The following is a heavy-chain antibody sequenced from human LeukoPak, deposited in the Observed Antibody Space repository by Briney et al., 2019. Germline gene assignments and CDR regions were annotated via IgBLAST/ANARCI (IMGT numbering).Heavy chain of an antibody. CDR3: AKGGAQWFGELLSGSRNGFDS. D-gene: IGHD3-10*01. CDR2: MYYRGST. CDR1: GDSISSNNYY. Sequence: SETLSLTCTVSGDSISSNNYYWGWIRQPPGKGLEWIANMYYRGSTYYNPSLKSRVTISVDTSKNQFSLKLSSVTAADTAVYYCAKGGAQWFGELLSGSRNGFDSWGQGTLVTVSS. V-gene: IGHV4-39*07. J-gene: IGHJ5*01.